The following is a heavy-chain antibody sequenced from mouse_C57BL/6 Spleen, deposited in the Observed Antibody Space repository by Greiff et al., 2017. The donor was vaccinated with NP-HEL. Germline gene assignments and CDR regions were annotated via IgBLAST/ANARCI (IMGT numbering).Heavy chain of an antibody. D-gene: IGHD1-1*02. V-gene: IGHV5-6*02. J-gene: IGHJ4*01. Sequence: DVKLVESGGDLVKPGGSLKLSCAASGFTFSSYGMSWVRQTPDKRLEWVATISSGGSYTYYPDSVKGRFTISRDNAKNTLYLQMSSLKSEDTAMYYCARRGYDYDAMDYWGQGTSVTVSS. CDR1: GFTFSSYG. CDR2: ISSGGSYT. CDR3: ARRGYDYDAMDY.